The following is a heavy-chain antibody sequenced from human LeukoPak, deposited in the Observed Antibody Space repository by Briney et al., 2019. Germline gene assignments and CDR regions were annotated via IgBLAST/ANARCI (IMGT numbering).Heavy chain of an antibody. J-gene: IGHJ5*02. Sequence: SETLSLTCTVSGASIGDYYWNWIRQPAGKGLEWIGRIYISGSTNYNPSLRSRVTMSIDTSKNQFSLKLTSMTAADSAVYYCVRDPTGLLRPTNWFDPWGQGTLVTVSS. CDR3: VRDPTGLLRPTNWFDP. CDR2: IYISGST. D-gene: IGHD3-22*01. V-gene: IGHV4-4*07. CDR1: GASIGDYY.